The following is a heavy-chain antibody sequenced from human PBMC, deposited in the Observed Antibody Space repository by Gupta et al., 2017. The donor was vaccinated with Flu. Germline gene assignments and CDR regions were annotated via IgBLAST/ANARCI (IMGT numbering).Heavy chain of an antibody. V-gene: IGHV4-31*03. J-gene: IGHJ4*02. Sequence: QVQLQESGPGLVKPSQTLSLTCTVSGDSISSGDYYWSWIRQLPGKGLEWVGHVTYSGSLYYSPSLASRLTISVDTFKSQFSLKLRSVTAADTAVYYCARATLEQQLGHWGQGTLVTVSS. CDR3: ARATLEQQLGH. CDR1: GDSISSGDYY. D-gene: IGHD6-13*01. CDR2: VTYSGSL.